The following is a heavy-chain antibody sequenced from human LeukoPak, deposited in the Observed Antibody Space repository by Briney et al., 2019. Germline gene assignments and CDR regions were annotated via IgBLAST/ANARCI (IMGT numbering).Heavy chain of an antibody. V-gene: IGHV5-51*01. J-gene: IGHJ4*02. Sequence: GESLKISCKGSGYSFTSYWIGWVRQMPGKGLEWMGIIYPGDSDTRYSPSFQGQVTISADKSISTAYLQWSSLEASDTAMYYCARQGYSSGWYVIYYFDYWGQGTLVTVSS. CDR1: GYSFTSYW. D-gene: IGHD6-19*01. CDR2: IYPGDSDT. CDR3: ARQGYSSGWYVIYYFDY.